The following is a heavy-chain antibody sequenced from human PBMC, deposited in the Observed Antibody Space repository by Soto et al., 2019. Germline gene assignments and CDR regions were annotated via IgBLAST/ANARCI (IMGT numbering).Heavy chain of an antibody. CDR1: GYIFSDYG. D-gene: IGHD4-17*01. CDR3: AKRTSGTTWGESDY. J-gene: IGHJ4*02. CDR2: ISGYSGNA. Sequence: QVQVMQSGAEVKKPGDSVKLSCKTSGYIFSDYGINWVRQAPGQGLEWMGWISGYSGNANLAQKFQGRVTMTTDKSTRTAYMELRRLRSDDTAVYYCAKRTSGTTWGESDYWGQGTLVTVSS. V-gene: IGHV1-18*04.